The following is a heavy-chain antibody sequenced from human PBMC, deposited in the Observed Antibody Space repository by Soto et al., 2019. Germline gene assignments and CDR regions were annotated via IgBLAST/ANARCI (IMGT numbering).Heavy chain of an antibody. CDR1: GGTFSSYA. J-gene: IGHJ6*02. CDR3: ASPVPHYYDSSGYTRGYYYYGLDV. CDR2: IIPIFGTA. V-gene: IGHV1-69*13. Sequence: SVKVSCKASGGTFSSYAISWVRQAPGQGLEWMGGIIPIFGTANYAQKFQGRVTITADESTSTAYMELSSLRSEDTAVYYCASPVPHYYDSSGYTRGYYYYGLDVWGQGTTVTVSS. D-gene: IGHD3-22*01.